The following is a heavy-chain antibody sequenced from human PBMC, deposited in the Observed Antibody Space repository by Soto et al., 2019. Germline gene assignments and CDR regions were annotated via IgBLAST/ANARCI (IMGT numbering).Heavy chain of an antibody. V-gene: IGHV5-51*01. J-gene: IGHJ4*02. CDR3: ARQLSGGVFDS. CDR2: ISPGNSDT. Sequence: GESLKISCKGSGYSFTNYWIGWVRQMPGKGLEWMGIISPGNSDTRNSPSFQGQVTFSADKSISTAYLQWSSLKDSDTAMYYCARQLSGGVFDSWGQGTLVTVSS. D-gene: IGHD3-10*01. CDR1: GYSFTNYW.